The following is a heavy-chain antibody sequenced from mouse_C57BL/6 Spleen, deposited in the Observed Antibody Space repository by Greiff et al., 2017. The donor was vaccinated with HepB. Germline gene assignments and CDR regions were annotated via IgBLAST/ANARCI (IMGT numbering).Heavy chain of an antibody. CDR1: GFNIKDYY. D-gene: IGHD2-4*01. J-gene: IGHJ2*01. V-gene: IGHV14-1*01. Sequence: VHVKQSGAELVRPGASVKLSCTASGFNIKDYYMHWVKQRPEQGLEWIGRIDPEDGDTEYAPKFQGKATMTADTSSNTAYLQLSSLTSEDTAVYYCTTHDYERYFDYWGQGTTLTVSS. CDR2: IDPEDGDT. CDR3: TTHDYERYFDY.